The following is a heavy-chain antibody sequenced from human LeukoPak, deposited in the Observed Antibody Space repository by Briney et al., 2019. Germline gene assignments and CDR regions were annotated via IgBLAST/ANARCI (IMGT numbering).Heavy chain of an antibody. CDR1: GFTFSSYW. CDR3: ARGSAVTGVH. Sequence: GESLRLSCADSGFTFSSYWMHWVRQAPGKGLVWISRINSDGSTTNYADSVKGRFTISRDNAKNTLYLHMTSLRAEDTAMYYCARGSAVTGVHWGQGTLVTVSS. V-gene: IGHV3-74*01. J-gene: IGHJ4*02. D-gene: IGHD1-14*01. CDR2: INSDGSTT.